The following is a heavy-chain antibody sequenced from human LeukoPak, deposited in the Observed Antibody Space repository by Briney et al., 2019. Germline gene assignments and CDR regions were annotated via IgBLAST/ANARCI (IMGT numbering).Heavy chain of an antibody. CDR3: ASAPGGRLLGAFDI. J-gene: IGHJ3*02. Sequence: ASVKVSCKAPGYTFTGYYMHWVRQAPGQGLEWMGWINPNSGGTNYAQKFQGRVTMTRDTSISTAYMELSRLRSDDTAVYYCASAPGGRLLGAFDIWGQGTMVTVSS. CDR2: INPNSGGT. V-gene: IGHV1-2*02. D-gene: IGHD2-21*02. CDR1: GYTFTGYY.